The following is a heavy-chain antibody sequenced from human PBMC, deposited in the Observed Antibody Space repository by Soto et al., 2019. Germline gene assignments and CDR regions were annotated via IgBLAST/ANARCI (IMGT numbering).Heavy chain of an antibody. CDR3: AKSVEWELPRFDS. CDR1: GFTFSSYA. CDR2: IKNSGGST. J-gene: IGHJ4*02. V-gene: IGHV3-23*01. Sequence: XGSLILSCAASGFTFSSYAMSWVRQAPGKGLEWVSGIKNSGGSTFYADSVKGRFTISRDNPKSTLYLQMNSLRAEDAAVYYCAKSVEWELPRFDSWGQGTLATVSS. D-gene: IGHD1-26*01.